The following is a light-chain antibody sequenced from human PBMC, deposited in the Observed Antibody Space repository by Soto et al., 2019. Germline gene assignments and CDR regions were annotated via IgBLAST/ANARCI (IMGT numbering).Light chain of an antibody. Sequence: DIQMTQSPSTLSASVGDRVTITCRASQSISSWLAWYQQKPGKAPKLLIYDASSLESGVPSRFSGSGSGTEFTLTISSLQPDDFATYYCQQSNSYLRTFGQGTKLEIK. V-gene: IGKV1-5*01. CDR1: QSISSW. CDR2: DAS. CDR3: QQSNSYLRT. J-gene: IGKJ2*01.